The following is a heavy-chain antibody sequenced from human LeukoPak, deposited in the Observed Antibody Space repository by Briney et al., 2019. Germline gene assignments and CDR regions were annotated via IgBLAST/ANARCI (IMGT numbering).Heavy chain of an antibody. J-gene: IGHJ4*02. Sequence: GGSLRLSCVVSGFTFSSCWMSWVRQAPGKGLEWVANIRGDGSERYYADSVKGRSTIFRDNAKNTLYLQMNSLRAEDTAVYYCVRDLGGRSGHWGQGTLVAVSS. V-gene: IGHV3-7*01. CDR1: GFTFSSCW. D-gene: IGHD1-26*01. CDR2: IRGDGSER. CDR3: VRDLGGRSGH.